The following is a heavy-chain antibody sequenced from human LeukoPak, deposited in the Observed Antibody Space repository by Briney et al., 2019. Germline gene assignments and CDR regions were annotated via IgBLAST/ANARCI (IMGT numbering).Heavy chain of an antibody. CDR3: ARGSFGSSSRDFDY. Sequence: SETLSLTCAVYGGSFSGYYWSWIRQPRGEGLERIGEINHSGSTNYNPSLKSRVTISVDTSKNQFSLKLSSVTAADTAVYYCARGSFGSSSRDFDYWGQGTLVTVSS. V-gene: IGHV4-34*01. CDR1: GGSFSGYY. D-gene: IGHD6-13*01. J-gene: IGHJ4*02. CDR2: INHSGST.